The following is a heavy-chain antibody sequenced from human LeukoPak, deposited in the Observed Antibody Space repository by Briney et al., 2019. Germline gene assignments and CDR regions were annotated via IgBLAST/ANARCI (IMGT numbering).Heavy chain of an antibody. V-gene: IGHV3-9*01. D-gene: IGHD6-6*01. Sequence: PGGSLRLSCAASGFTFDDYAMHWVRQAPGKGLEWVSGISWNSGSIGYADSVKGRFTISRDNAKNSLYLQMNSLRAEDTALYYCAKDTQDVPRVFDIWGQGTMVTVSS. CDR3: AKDTQDVPRVFDI. CDR1: GFTFDDYA. CDR2: ISWNSGSI. J-gene: IGHJ3*02.